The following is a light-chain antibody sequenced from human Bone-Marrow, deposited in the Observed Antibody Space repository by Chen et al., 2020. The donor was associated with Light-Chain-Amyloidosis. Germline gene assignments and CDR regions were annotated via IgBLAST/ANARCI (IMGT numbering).Light chain of an antibody. J-gene: IGKJ4*01. CDR2: GSS. V-gene: IGKV3-20*01. CDR1: QTISSNY. Sequence: DIVSTPSPGPLSLSPGEGANLSCRASQTISSNYLTWYQQKFGQAPRLLIYGSSSRATGIPDRFTGSGSGTDFTLTISRLEPEDFAMYYCQQYGTSPLTFGGGIKVEIK. CDR3: QQYGTSPLT.